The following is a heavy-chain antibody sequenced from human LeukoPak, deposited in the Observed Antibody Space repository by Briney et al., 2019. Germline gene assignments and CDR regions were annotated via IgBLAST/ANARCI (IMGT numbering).Heavy chain of an antibody. CDR2: INPNSGGT. CDR3: ARKAITMIVAAFDY. Sequence: VASAKVSCKASGYTFTGYYMHWVRQAPGQGLEWMGWINPNSGGTNYAQKFQGRVTMTRDASISTAYMELSRLRSDDTAVYYCARKAITMIVAAFDYWGQGTLVTVSS. V-gene: IGHV1-2*02. J-gene: IGHJ4*02. D-gene: IGHD3-22*01. CDR1: GYTFTGYY.